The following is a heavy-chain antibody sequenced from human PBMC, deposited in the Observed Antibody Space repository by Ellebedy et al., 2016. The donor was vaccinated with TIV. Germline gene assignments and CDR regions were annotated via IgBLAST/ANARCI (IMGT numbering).Heavy chain of an antibody. CDR3: AKIAAADSA. D-gene: IGHD6-13*01. Sequence: AASVKVSCKASGYTFTGYYMHWVRQAPGQGREWMGGSNPNSGGTNYAQKFQGRVTMTRDTSISTAYMELSRLKSDDTAVYYCAKIAAADSAWGQGTLVTVSS. CDR1: GYTFTGYY. V-gene: IGHV1-2*02. J-gene: IGHJ4*02. CDR2: SNPNSGGT.